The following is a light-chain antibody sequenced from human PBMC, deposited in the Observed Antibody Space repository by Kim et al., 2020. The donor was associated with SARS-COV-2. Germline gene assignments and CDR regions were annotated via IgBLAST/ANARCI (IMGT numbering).Light chain of an antibody. CDR3: QAWDSSTGV. CDR1: KLGDKY. J-gene: IGLJ3*02. Sequence: SVSPVQTASITCSGDKLGDKYACWYQQKPGQSPVLVIYQDSKRPSGIPERFSGSNSGNTATLTISGTQAMDEADYYCQAWDSSTGVFGGGTQLTV. CDR2: QDS. V-gene: IGLV3-1*01.